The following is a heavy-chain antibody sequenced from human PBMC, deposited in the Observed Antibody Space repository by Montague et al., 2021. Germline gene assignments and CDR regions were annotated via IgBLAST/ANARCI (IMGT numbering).Heavy chain of an antibody. CDR3: ARIPVGSKYYFDF. V-gene: IGHV6-1*01. CDR1: GDSDGGEKAR. D-gene: IGHD2-2*01. J-gene: IGHJ4*02. Sequence: CAISGDSDGGEKARRRWEEQTPTTSHNTMGSADFWSKRYNDYAESVKSRITIDPDTSKHQFSLHLNSVTPEDTAVYYCARIPVGSKYYFDFWGQGTLVTVSS. CDR2: ADFWSKRYN.